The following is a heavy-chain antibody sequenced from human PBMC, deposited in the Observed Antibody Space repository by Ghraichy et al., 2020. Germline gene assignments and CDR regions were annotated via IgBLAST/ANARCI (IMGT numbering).Heavy chain of an antibody. CDR1: GFSLSTRGVG. CDR3: ARARYYYDSSGDEYFQH. V-gene: IGHV2-5*02. D-gene: IGHD3-22*01. CDR2: IYWDDDK. Sequence: SGPTLVKPTQTLTLTCTFSGFSLSTRGVGVGWIRQPPGKALEWLALIYWDDDKRYSPSLKSRLTITKDTSKNQVVLTMTNMDPVDTATYYCARARYYYDSSGDEYFQHWGQGTLVTVSS. J-gene: IGHJ1*01.